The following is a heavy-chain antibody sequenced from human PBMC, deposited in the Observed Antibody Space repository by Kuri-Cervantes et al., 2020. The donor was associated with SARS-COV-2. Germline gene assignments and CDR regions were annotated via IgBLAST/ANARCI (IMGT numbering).Heavy chain of an antibody. Sequence: GGSLRLSCAASGFTFSSYAMSWVRQAPGKGLEWVSAISGSGGSTYYAGSVKGRFTISRDNSKNTLYLQMNSLRAEDTAVYYCAKDNGVAARPPYYFDYWGQGTLVTVSS. CDR3: AKDNGVAARPPYYFDY. J-gene: IGHJ4*02. D-gene: IGHD6-6*01. V-gene: IGHV3-23*01. CDR1: GFTFSSYA. CDR2: ISGSGGST.